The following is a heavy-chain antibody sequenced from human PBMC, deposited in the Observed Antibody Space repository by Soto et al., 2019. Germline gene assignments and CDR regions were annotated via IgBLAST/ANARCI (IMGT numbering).Heavy chain of an antibody. J-gene: IGHJ6*02. Sequence: GGSLRLSCAASGFTFSSYAMSWVRQAPGKGLEWVSAISGSGGSTYYADSVKGRFTISRDNAKNSLYLQMNSLRGEDTAVYYCATAPYSRSTQYWYYNYGMDVWCQGTTVTVSS. CDR2: ISGSGGST. D-gene: IGHD6-13*01. CDR1: GFTFSSYA. CDR3: ATAPYSRSTQYWYYNYGMDV. V-gene: IGHV3-23*01.